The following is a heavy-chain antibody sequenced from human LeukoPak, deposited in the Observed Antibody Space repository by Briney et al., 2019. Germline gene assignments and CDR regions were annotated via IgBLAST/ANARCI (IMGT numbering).Heavy chain of an antibody. V-gene: IGHV3-69-1*01. D-gene: IGHD6-19*01. CDR3: AGSLRGGGWYMY. CDR2: IGSSSSI. J-gene: IGHJ4*02. CDR1: GFTFSDYY. Sequence: KSGGSLRLSCAASGFTFSDYYMTWIRQAPGKGLEWVSSIGSSSSIYYSDSVKGRFTVPRDNAKNSLYLQMNSLRDEDTAVYYCAGSLRGGGWYMYWGQGTLVTVSS.